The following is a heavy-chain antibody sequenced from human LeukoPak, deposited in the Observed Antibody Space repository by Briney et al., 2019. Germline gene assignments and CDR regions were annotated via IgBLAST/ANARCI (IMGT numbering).Heavy chain of an antibody. CDR2: INPNSGGT. CDR1: GYTFTGYY. V-gene: IGHV1-2*02. Sequence: ASVKVSCKASGYTFTGYYMHWVRQAPGQGLEWMGWINPNSGGTNYAQKFQGRVTMTRDTSISTAYMELSRLRSDDTAVYYCARPQQLVYFLNYWGQGTLVTVSS. CDR3: ARPQQLVYFLNY. J-gene: IGHJ4*02. D-gene: IGHD6-6*01.